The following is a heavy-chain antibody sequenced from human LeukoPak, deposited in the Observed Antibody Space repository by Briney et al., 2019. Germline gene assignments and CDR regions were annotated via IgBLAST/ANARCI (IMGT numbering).Heavy chain of an antibody. J-gene: IGHJ4*02. D-gene: IGHD2-21*02. CDR1: GYTFTSYD. CDR3: ARAAYCGGDCYAPYGY. Sequence: SVKVSCRASGYTFTSYDINWVRQAPGQGLEWMGGIIPIFGTANYAQKFQGRVTITADESTSTAYMELSSLRSEDTAVYYCARAAYCGGDCYAPYGYWGQGTLVTVSS. CDR2: IIPIFGTA. V-gene: IGHV1-69*13.